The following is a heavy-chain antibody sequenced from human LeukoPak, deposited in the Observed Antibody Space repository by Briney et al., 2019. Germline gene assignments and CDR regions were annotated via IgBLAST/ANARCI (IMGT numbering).Heavy chain of an antibody. J-gene: IGHJ3*02. CDR2: INPNSGGT. D-gene: IGHD1-7*01. V-gene: IGHV1-2*02. Sequence: ASVKVSCKASGYTFTGYYMHWVRQAPGQGLEWMGWINPNSGGTNYAQKFQGRVTMTRDTSISTAYMELSSLRSEDTAVYYCARGANWNYGALDAFDIWGQGTMVTVSS. CDR3: ARGANWNYGALDAFDI. CDR1: GYTFTGYY.